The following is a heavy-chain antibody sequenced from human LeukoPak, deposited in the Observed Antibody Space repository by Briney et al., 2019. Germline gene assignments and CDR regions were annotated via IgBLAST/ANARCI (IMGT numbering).Heavy chain of an antibody. CDR3: AREIGGRGVFDY. J-gene: IGHJ4*02. CDR1: GFTFSSYE. Sequence: GGSLRLSCAASGFTFSSYEMDWVRQAPGKGLEWVSYISSSGSTIYYADSVKGRFTISRDNSKDTLYLQMNSLRAEDTAVYYCAREIGGRGVFDYWGQGTLVTVSS. V-gene: IGHV3-48*03. D-gene: IGHD3-10*01. CDR2: ISSSGSTI.